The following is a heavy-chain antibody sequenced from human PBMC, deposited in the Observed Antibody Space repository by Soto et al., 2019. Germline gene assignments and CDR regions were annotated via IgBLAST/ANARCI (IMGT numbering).Heavy chain of an antibody. CDR2: IIPIFGTA. CDR1: GGTFSSYA. CDR3: ASSPLTYYYDSSGRGSYYYGMDV. D-gene: IGHD3-22*01. V-gene: IGHV1-69*01. J-gene: IGHJ6*02. Sequence: QVQLVQSGAEVKKPGSSVKVSCKASGGTFSSYAISWVRQAPGQGLEWMGGIIPIFGTANYAQKFQGRVTITADESTSTAYMELSSLRSEDTAVYYCASSPLTYYYDSSGRGSYYYGMDVWGQGTTVTVSS.